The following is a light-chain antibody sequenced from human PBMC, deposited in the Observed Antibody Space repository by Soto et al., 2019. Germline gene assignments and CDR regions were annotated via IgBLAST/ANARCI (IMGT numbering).Light chain of an antibody. V-gene: IGLV2-14*01. CDR3: SSYTSSSSVV. J-gene: IGLJ2*01. Sequence: QSALTQPASVTGFPGQSITISCTGTSSYIGGYKYVSWYQQYSGKAPKLMIFDVNKRPSGVSNRFSGSKSDDTASLTISGLQAEDEDDYYCSSYTSSSSVVFGGGTKMTVL. CDR1: SSYIGGYKY. CDR2: DVN.